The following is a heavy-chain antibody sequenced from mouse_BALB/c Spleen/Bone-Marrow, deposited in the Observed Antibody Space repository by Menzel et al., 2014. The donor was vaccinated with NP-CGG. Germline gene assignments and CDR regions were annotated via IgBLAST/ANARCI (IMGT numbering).Heavy chain of an antibody. V-gene: IGHV1-87*01. CDR2: IYPGDGDT. Sequence: VQLQQPGAELARPGASVKMSCKASGYTFASYWMQWVKQRPGKGLEWIGAIYPGDGDTRYTQKFKGKATLTADKSSSTAYMQLSSLASEDSAVYYCARKYGNYRGYFDVWGAGTTVTVSS. D-gene: IGHD2-10*02. CDR3: ARKYGNYRGYFDV. CDR1: GYTFASYW. J-gene: IGHJ1*01.